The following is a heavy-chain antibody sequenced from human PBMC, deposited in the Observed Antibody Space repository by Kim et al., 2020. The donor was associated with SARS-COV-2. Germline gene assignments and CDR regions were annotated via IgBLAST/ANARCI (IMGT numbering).Heavy chain of an antibody. CDR1: GYTFTSFP. CDR3: ARAADVGTFYRLPDY. CDR2: INAGDGNT. Sequence: ASVKVSCKASGYTFTSFPIHWVRQAPGQRLEWMGWINAGDGNTKYSEKFQGRVTFTRDTSANTAYMHLSSLKSEDAAVYYCARAADVGTFYRLPDYWGQGTLVTVSS. D-gene: IGHD2-15*01. J-gene: IGHJ4*02. V-gene: IGHV1-3*01.